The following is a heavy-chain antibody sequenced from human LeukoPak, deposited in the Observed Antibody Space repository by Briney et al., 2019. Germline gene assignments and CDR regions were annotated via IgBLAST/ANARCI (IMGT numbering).Heavy chain of an antibody. J-gene: IGHJ4*02. CDR3: ARYSSSWYGFDY. V-gene: IGHV3-30*03. D-gene: IGHD6-13*01. CDR2: ISYDGSNK. CDR1: GFTFSSYG. Sequence: PGGSLRLSCAASGFTFSSYGMHWVRQAPGKGLEWVAVISYDGSNKYYADSVKGRFTISRDNAKNSLYLQMSSLGAEDTAIYYCARYSSSWYGFDYWGQGTLVTVSS.